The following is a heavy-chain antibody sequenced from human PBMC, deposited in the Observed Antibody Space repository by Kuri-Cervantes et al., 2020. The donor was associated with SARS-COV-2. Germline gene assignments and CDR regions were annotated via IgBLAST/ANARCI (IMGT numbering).Heavy chain of an antibody. D-gene: IGHD3-3*01. V-gene: IGHV4-38-2*01. CDR2: IYHSGST. Sequence: SETLSLTCAVSGYSISSGYYWGWIRQPPGKGLEWIGSIYHSGSTYYNPSLKSRVTISVDTSKNQFSLKLSSVTTADTAVYYCARWIYESLYFFDFWGQGTLVTVSS. J-gene: IGHJ4*02. CDR1: GYSISSGYY. CDR3: ARWIYESLYFFDF.